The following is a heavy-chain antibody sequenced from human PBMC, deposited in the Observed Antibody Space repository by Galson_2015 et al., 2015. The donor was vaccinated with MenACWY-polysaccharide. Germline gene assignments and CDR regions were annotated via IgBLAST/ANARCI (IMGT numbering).Heavy chain of an antibody. CDR3: ARGAYSSFDI. J-gene: IGHJ3*02. D-gene: IGHD2-15*01. V-gene: IGHV6-1*01. CDR1: GDSVSNNHIA. CDR2: TYRGSN. Sequence: CAISGDSVSNNHIAWNWIRQSPSRDLEWLGRTYRGSNQYAASMRGRIAINPDTSTNQFSLQLSSVTPEDTGLYYCARGAYSSFDIWGQGTMVTVSS.